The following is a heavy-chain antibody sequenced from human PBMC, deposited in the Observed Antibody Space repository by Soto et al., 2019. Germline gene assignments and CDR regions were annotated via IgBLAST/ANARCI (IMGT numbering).Heavy chain of an antibody. CDR1: GFSFETYA. V-gene: IGHV3-30*04. Sequence: QVKLVESGGGVVQPGKSLRLSCEASGFSFETYAFHWVRQAPGKGLEWVAVISFDGKNTYDADSVKGRFTFSRDNSKNTPYLQLNRLRPEDTAVYFGARANLYCTDVNCFRGYNGMDVWGQGTTVTVS. CDR3: ARANLYCTDVNCFRGYNGMDV. CDR2: ISFDGKNT. D-gene: IGHD2-8*01. J-gene: IGHJ6*02.